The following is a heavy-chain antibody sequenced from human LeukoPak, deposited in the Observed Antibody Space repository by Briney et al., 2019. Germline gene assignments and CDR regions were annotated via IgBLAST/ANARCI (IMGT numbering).Heavy chain of an antibody. CDR3: ARLYAYCGGDCWIEGYFDY. CDR1: GGSISSGYY. D-gene: IGHD2-21*02. Sequence: SQTLSLTCAVSGGSISSGYYWGWIRQPPGKGLEWIGSIYHSGSTYYNPSLKSRVTISVDTSKNQFSLKLSSVTAADTAVYYCARLYAYCGGDCWIEGYFDYWGQGTLVTVSS. CDR2: IYHSGST. J-gene: IGHJ4*02. V-gene: IGHV4-38-2*01.